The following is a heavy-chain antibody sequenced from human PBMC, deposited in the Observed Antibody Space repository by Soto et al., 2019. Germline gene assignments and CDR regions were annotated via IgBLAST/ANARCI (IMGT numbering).Heavy chain of an antibody. CDR3: AKALGYSYPFDY. D-gene: IGHD5-18*01. Sequence: EVQLLESGGGLVQPGGSLRLSCAASGFTFSSYAMSWVRQAPGKGLEWVSAISGSGGSTYYADSLNGRFTISRDNSKNTLYLQMNSLRAEDTAAYYCAKALGYSYPFDYWGQGTLVTVSS. J-gene: IGHJ4*02. V-gene: IGHV3-23*01. CDR1: GFTFSSYA. CDR2: ISGSGGST.